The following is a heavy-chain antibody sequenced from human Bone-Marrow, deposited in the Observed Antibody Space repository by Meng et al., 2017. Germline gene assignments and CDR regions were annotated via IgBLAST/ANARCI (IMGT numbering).Heavy chain of an antibody. CDR3: ARAGYYSSSWYPNFDY. V-gene: IGHV4-34*01. D-gene: IGHD6-13*01. CDR1: GGSISSYY. Sequence: GSLRLSCTVSGGSISSYYWSWIRQPPGKGLEWIGESNHSGSTNYNPSLKSRVTISVDTSKNQFSLKLSSVTAADTAVYYCARAGYYSSSWYPNFDYWGQGTLVTVSS. J-gene: IGHJ4*02. CDR2: SNHSGST.